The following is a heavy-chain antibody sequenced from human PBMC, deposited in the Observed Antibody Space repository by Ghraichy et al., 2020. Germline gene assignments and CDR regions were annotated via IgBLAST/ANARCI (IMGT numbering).Heavy chain of an antibody. V-gene: IGHV3-23*01. CDR1: GFIFRNYA. CDR2: ISGSGDRT. J-gene: IGHJ3*02. Sequence: LSLICAGSGFIFRNYAMTWVRQAPGKGPEWVSSISGSGDRTAYADSVRGRFIISRDNSRNTLYLQVDSLTAEDTAIYYCGKDPNGDFFGAFDICGQGTMVTVSS. CDR3: GKDPNGDFFGAFDI. D-gene: IGHD3-16*01.